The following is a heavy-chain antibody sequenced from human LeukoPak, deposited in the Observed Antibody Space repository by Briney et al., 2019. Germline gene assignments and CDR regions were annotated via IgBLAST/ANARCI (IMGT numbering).Heavy chain of an antibody. J-gene: IGHJ6*03. Sequence: SETLSLTCTVAGGSISSHYWSWIRQPPGKGLEWIGYIYYSGSTNYNPSLKSLVTISVDTSKNQFSLKLSSVTAADTAVYYCARDLVSWDSSLPYMDGWGKGTTVTVSS. CDR2: IYYSGST. V-gene: IGHV4-59*11. CDR3: ARDLVSWDSSLPYMDG. D-gene: IGHD6-13*01. CDR1: GGSISSHY.